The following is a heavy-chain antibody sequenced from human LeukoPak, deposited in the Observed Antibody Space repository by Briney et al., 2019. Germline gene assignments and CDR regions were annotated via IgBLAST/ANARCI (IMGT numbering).Heavy chain of an antibody. CDR2: IIPIFGTA. J-gene: IGHJ4*02. CDR3: ASGRMATISAFDY. CDR1: GGTFSSYA. Sequence: GASVKVSCKASGGTFSSYAISWVRQAPGQGLEWMGGIIPIFGTANYAQKFQGRVTITTDESTSTAYMELSSLRSEDTAVYYCASGRMATISAFDYWGQGTLVTISS. V-gene: IGHV1-69*05. D-gene: IGHD5-24*01.